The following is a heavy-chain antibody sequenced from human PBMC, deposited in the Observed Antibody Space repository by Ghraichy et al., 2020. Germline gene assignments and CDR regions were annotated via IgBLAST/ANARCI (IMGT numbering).Heavy chain of an antibody. D-gene: IGHD3-3*01. J-gene: IGHJ6*03. V-gene: IGHV3-9*01. Sequence: SLNISCAASGFTFDDYALHWVRQAPGKGLEWVSGISWNSGGIDYADSVKGRFTISRDNAKTSLYLQMNSLRTEDTAFYYCAKAGGYDFWNYMDVWGKGTTVTVSS. CDR1: GFTFDDYA. CDR3: AKAGGYDFWNYMDV. CDR2: ISWNSGGI.